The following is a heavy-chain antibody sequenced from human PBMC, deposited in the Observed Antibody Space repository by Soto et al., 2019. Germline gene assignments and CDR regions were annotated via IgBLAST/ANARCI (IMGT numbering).Heavy chain of an antibody. J-gene: IGHJ6*02. D-gene: IGHD5-12*01. Sequence: ASVKVSCKASGGTFSIYAISWGRQAPGQGLEWMGGIIPIFGTANYAQKFQGRVTITADESTSTAYMELSSLRSEDTAVYYCARIIVATEYYYYYGMDVWGQGTTVTVSS. CDR1: GGTFSIYA. CDR2: IIPIFGTA. V-gene: IGHV1-69*13. CDR3: ARIIVATEYYYYYGMDV.